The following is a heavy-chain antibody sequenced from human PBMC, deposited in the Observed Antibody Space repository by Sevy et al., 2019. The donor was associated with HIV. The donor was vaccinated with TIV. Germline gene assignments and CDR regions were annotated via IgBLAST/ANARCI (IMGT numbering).Heavy chain of an antibody. D-gene: IGHD6-13*01. CDR3: AKDGSCSTWYGGDYFDY. CDR2: ISGSGVST. Sequence: GGSLRLSCAASGFTFSSYAMSWVRQAPGKGLEWISTISGSGVSTYADSVKGRFTISRDNSKNTSYLQMNSLRAEDTAVYYCAKDGSCSTWYGGDYFDYWGQGTLVTVSS. CDR1: GFTFSSYA. J-gene: IGHJ4*02. V-gene: IGHV3-23*01.